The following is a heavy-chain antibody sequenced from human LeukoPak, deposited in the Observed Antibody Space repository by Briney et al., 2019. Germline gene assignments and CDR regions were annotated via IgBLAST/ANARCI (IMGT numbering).Heavy chain of an antibody. V-gene: IGHV3-30*18. Sequence: GGSLRLSCAASGFTFSSYGMHWVRQAPGKGLEWVAVISYDGSNKYYADSVKGRFTISRDNSKNTPYLQMNSLRAEDTAVYYCAKDVEMVTLSYYGMDVWGQGTTVTVSS. D-gene: IGHD5-24*01. CDR2: ISYDGSNK. CDR3: AKDVEMVTLSYYGMDV. CDR1: GFTFSSYG. J-gene: IGHJ6*02.